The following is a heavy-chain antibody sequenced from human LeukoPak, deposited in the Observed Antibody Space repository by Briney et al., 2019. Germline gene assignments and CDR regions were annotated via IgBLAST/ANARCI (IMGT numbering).Heavy chain of an antibody. CDR3: ATRSVRKGLSYFDY. V-gene: IGHV1-69*13. J-gene: IGHJ4*02. D-gene: IGHD2/OR15-2a*01. CDR1: GGTFSSYA. Sequence: GASVKVSCKASGGTFSSYAISWVRQAPGQGLEWMRGIIPIFGTANYAQKFQGRVTITADESTSTAYMELSSLRSEDTAVYYCATRSVRKGLSYFDYWGQGTLVTVSS. CDR2: IIPIFGTA.